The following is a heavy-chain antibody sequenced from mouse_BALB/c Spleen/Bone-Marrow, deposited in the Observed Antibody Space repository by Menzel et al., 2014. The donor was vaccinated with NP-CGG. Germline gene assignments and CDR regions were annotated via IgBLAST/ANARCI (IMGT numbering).Heavy chain of an antibody. V-gene: IGHV14-3*02. J-gene: IGHJ3*01. CDR3: ARGYDEGFAY. Sequence: VQLQQSGAELVKPGASVKLSCTASGFNIEDTYMHWVKPRPEQGLEWIGRIDPANGNAKYDPKFQGKATITADTSSNTAYLQLSSLTSEDTAVYYCARGYDEGFAYWGQGTLVTVSA. CDR2: IDPANGNA. CDR1: GFNIEDTY. D-gene: IGHD2-14*01.